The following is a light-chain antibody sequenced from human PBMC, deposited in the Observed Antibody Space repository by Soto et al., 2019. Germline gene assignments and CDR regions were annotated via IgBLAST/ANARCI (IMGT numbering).Light chain of an antibody. CDR3: QQYYSYPPWT. V-gene: IGKV1-8*01. J-gene: IGKJ1*01. CDR2: AAS. CDR1: QGISSY. Sequence: AIRITQSPSSFSASTGDRVTITCRASQGISSYLAWYQQKPGKAPKLLIYAASTLQSGVPSRFSGSGSGTDFTLTISCLQSEDFATYYCQQYYSYPPWTFGQGTKVDIK.